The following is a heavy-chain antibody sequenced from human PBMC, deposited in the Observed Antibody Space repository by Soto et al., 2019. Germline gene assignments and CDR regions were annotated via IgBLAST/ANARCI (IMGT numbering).Heavy chain of an antibody. CDR1: GFTFSSYA. CDR3: AKSPFPVEAGVGYNWFDP. CDR2: ISGSGGST. D-gene: IGHD3-3*01. Sequence: GGSLRLSCAASGFTFSSYAMSWVRQAPGKGLEWVSAISGSGGSTYYADSVKGRFTISRDNSKNTLYLQMNSLRAEDTAVYYCAKSPFPVEAGVGYNWFDPWGQGTLVTVSS. J-gene: IGHJ5*02. V-gene: IGHV3-23*01.